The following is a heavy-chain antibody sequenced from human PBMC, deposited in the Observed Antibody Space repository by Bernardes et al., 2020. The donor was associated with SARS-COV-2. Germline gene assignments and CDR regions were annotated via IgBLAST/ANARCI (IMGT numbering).Heavy chain of an antibody. D-gene: IGHD3-16*01. CDR1: GFTFSSYG. V-gene: IGHV3-30*18. CDR2: ISYDGSNK. CDR3: AKDYMEGGATQLFDY. J-gene: IGHJ4*02. Sequence: GGSLRLSCAASGFTFSSYGMHWVRQAPGKGLEWVAVISYDGSNKYYADSVKGRFTISRDNSKNTLYLQMNSLRAEDTAVYYCAKDYMEGGATQLFDYWGQGTLVTVSS.